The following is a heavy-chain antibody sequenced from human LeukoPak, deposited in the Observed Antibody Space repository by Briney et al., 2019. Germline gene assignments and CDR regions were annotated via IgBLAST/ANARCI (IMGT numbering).Heavy chain of an antibody. D-gene: IGHD3-10*01. CDR1: EFLLNA. CDR3: ARGLSSVNDAFDI. J-gene: IGHJ3*02. V-gene: IGHV3-23*01. CDR2: IGASGSST. Sequence: GGSLRLSCAASEFLLNAMNWVRQAPGKGLEWVSGIGASGSSTYYADSVKGRFTISRDNSKTTLYLQMNSLRAEDTAVYYCARGLSSVNDAFDIRGQGTMVTVSS.